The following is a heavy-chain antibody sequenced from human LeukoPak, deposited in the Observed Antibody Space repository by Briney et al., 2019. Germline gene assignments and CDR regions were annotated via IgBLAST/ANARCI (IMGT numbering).Heavy chain of an antibody. CDR1: GFTFSSYA. V-gene: IGHV3-7*03. CDR3: RGWYAGTDY. Sequence: PGGSLRLSCAASGFTFSSYAMSWVRQAPGKGLEWVANIKQDGSEKYYVDSVKGRFTISRDNAKNSLYLQMNSLRAEDTAVYYCRGWYAGTDYWGQGTLVTVSS. J-gene: IGHJ4*02. D-gene: IGHD6-19*01. CDR2: IKQDGSEK.